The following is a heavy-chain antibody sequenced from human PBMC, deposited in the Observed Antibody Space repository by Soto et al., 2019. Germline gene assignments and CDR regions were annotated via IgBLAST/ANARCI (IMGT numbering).Heavy chain of an antibody. J-gene: IGHJ4*02. Sequence: ASVKVSCKASGYTFASYAMHWVRQAPGQRLEWMGWINAGNGNTKYSQKFQGRVTITRDTSASTAYMELSSLRSEDTAVYYCAGGIAPYYFDYWGQGTLVTVSS. CDR2: INAGNGNT. CDR3: AGGIAPYYFDY. V-gene: IGHV1-3*01. D-gene: IGHD6-13*01. CDR1: GYTFASYA.